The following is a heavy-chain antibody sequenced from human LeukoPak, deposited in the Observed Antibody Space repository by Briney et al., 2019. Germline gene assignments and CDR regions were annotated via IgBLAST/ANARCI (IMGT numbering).Heavy chain of an antibody. D-gene: IGHD3-3*01. CDR2: INPNSGDT. CDR3: ARDLGVRFLEWFLDY. J-gene: IGHJ4*02. V-gene: IGHV1-2*02. CDR1: GYTFTGYY. Sequence: ASVKVSCKASGYTFTGYYIHWVRQAPGQGLEWMGWINPNSGDTNYAQKFQGRVTMTRDTSISTAYMELSRLRSDDTAVYYCARDLGVRFLEWFLDYWGQGTLVTVSS.